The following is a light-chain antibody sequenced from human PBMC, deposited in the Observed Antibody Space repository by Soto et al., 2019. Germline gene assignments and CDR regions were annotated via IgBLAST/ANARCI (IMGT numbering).Light chain of an antibody. Sequence: DIQMTQSPSSLSASLGDRGTITCRASQSITDYLNWYQQKPGKAPKLLIYAASSLQSGVPSRFSASGAGTDFTLTISRLQPEDFATYFCQQAYITPFTFGQGTRLEIK. V-gene: IGKV1-39*01. CDR2: AAS. CDR3: QQAYITPFT. CDR1: QSITDY. J-gene: IGKJ5*01.